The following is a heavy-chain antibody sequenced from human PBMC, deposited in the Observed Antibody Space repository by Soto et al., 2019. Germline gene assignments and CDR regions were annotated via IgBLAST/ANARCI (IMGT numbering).Heavy chain of an antibody. CDR2: IYYSGST. J-gene: IGHJ4*02. V-gene: IGHV4-59*01. CDR3: ARARHDTGKTGPYSSSFGLLVDY. D-gene: IGHD6-6*01. CDR1: GGSISSYY. Sequence: SETLSLTCTVSGGSISSYYWSWIRQPPGKGLEWIGYIYYSGSTNYNPSLKSRVTISVDTSKNQFYLKLSSVTAADTAVYYCARARHDTGKTGPYSSSFGLLVDYWGQGTLVTVSS.